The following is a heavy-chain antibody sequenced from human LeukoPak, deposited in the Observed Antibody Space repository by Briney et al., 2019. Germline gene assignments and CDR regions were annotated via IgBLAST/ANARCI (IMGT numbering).Heavy chain of an antibody. V-gene: IGHV3-30*18. CDR3: AKDGPRSWYPIVYMDV. D-gene: IGHD6-13*01. CDR1: GFTFSSYG. CDR2: ISYDGSNK. Sequence: GGSLRLSCAASGFTFSSYGMHWVRQAPGKGLEWVAVISYDGSNKYYADSVKGRFTISRDNSKNTLYLQMNSLRAEDTAVYYCAKDGPRSWYPIVYMDVWGKGTTVTVSS. J-gene: IGHJ6*03.